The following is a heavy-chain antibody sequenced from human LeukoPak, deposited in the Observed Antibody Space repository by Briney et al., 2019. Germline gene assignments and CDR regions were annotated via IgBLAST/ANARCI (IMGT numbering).Heavy chain of an antibody. Sequence: SETLSLTCTVSGGSVSSGSCYWSWIRQPPGTGLEWIGYIYYSGSTNYNPSLKSRVTISVDTSKNQFSLKLSSVTAADTAVYYCARESTAAGAFDYWGQGTLVTVSS. V-gene: IGHV4-61*01. CDR1: GGSVSSGSCY. CDR2: IYYSGST. J-gene: IGHJ4*02. CDR3: ARESTAAGAFDY. D-gene: IGHD6-13*01.